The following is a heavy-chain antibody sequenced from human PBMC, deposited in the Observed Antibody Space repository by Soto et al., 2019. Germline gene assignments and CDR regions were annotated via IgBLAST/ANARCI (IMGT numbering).Heavy chain of an antibody. J-gene: IGHJ4*02. D-gene: IGHD3-10*01. CDR2: IYHSVST. V-gene: IGHV4-38-2*02. CDR1: GYSINSDDY. CDR3: AGKEYYASGRISLFGS. Sequence: SETLSLTCTASGYSINSDDYWGWIRHPPKEVLEWIASIYHSVSTFYNPSLRSRVTISIDTSKNQLSLRLTAVTAADTAMYYCAGKEYYASGRISLFGSWGQGTLVTVSS.